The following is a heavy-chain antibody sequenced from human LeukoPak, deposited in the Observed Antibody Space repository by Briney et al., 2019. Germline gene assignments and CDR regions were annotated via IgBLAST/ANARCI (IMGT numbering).Heavy chain of an antibody. CDR2: IYYSGST. V-gene: IGHV4-39*07. D-gene: IGHD2-2*02. J-gene: IGHJ3*02. Sequence: PSETLSLTCTVSDGSISSSSYYWGWNRQPPGKGLEWIGSIYYSGSTYYNPSLKSRVTISVDTSKSQFSLKLSSVTAADTAVYYCAIRGPRPLGYCSSTSCYTEGHDAFDIWGQGTMVTVSS. CDR1: DGSISSSSYY. CDR3: AIRGPRPLGYCSSTSCYTEGHDAFDI.